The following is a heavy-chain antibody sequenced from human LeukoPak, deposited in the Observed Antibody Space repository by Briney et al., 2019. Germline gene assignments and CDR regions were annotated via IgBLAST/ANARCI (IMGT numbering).Heavy chain of an antibody. D-gene: IGHD4-23*01. CDR1: GGSISSSSYY. Sequence: SETLSLTCTVSGGSISSSSYYWGWIRQPPGKGLEWTGSIYYSGSTYYNPSLKSRVTISVDTSKNQFSLKLSSVTAADTAVYYCASQASHSPTTVVTPFAYWGQGTLVTVSS. CDR3: ASQASHSPTTVVTPFAY. J-gene: IGHJ4*02. V-gene: IGHV4-39*01. CDR2: IYYSGST.